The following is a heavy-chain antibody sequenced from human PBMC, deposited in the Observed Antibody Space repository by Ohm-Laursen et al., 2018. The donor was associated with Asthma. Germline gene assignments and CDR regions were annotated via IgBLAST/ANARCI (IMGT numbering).Heavy chain of an antibody. CDR2: ISTASTFI. CDR3: ARERSVAGYVHGMDV. Sequence: GSLRLSCAASGFTFSSYWMHWVRQAPGKGLEWVASISTASTFIYYADSVRGRFTTSRDNARNLVFLQMNSLRAEDTAVYYCARERSVAGYVHGMDVWGQGTTVTVSS. D-gene: IGHD6-19*01. V-gene: IGHV3-21*01. CDR1: GFTFSSYW. J-gene: IGHJ6*02.